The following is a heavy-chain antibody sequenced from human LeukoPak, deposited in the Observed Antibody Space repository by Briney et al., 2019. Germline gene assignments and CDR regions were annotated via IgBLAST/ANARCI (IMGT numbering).Heavy chain of an antibody. V-gene: IGHV3-23*01. CDR2: ISGSGGST. CDR1: GFTFSSYA. Sequence: GGSLRLSCAASGFTFSSYAMSWVRQAPGKGLEWVSAISGSGGSTYYADSVKGRFTISRDNSKNTLYLQMNSLGAEDTALYYCAKASRIPLLWFGEASNGMDVWGQGTTVTVSS. J-gene: IGHJ6*02. D-gene: IGHD3-10*01. CDR3: AKASRIPLLWFGEASNGMDV.